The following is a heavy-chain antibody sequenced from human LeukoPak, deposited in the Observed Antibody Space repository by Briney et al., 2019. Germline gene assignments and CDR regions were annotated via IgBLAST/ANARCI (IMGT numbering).Heavy chain of an antibody. CDR1: GFTFSSYS. CDR2: XXSSSSYI. CDR3: ARGTYYYDSSGYSSPGY. V-gene: IGHV3-21*01. D-gene: IGHD3-22*01. J-gene: IGHJ4*02. Sequence: PGGSLRLSCAASGFTFSSYSMNWVRQAPGKGLEWXSXXXSSSSYIYYADSVKGRFTISRDNAKNSLYLQMNSLRAEDTAVYYCARGTYYYDSSGYSSPGYWGQGTLVTVSS.